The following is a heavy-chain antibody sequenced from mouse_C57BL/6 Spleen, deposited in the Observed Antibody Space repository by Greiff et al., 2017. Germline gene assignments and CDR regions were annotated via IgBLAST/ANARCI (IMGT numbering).Heavy chain of an antibody. CDR3: AGDGIYDGYYGDY. J-gene: IGHJ2*01. Sequence: QVQLQQPGTELVKPGASVKLSCKASGYTFTGYWMHWVKQRPGQGLEWIGNINPSNGGTTYNEKFKSKATLTVDKSSSTAYMQLSSLTSEDSAVYYCAGDGIYDGYYGDYWGQGTTLTVSS. CDR1: GYTFTGYW. CDR2: INPSNGGT. D-gene: IGHD2-3*01. V-gene: IGHV1-53*01.